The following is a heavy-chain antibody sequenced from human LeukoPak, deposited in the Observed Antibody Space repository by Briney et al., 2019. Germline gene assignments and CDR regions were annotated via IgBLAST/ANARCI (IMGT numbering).Heavy chain of an antibody. D-gene: IGHD2-15*01. Sequence: ASVKVSCRASGYTFTSYDINWVRQATGQGLEWMGRINPNSGGTNYAQKFQGRVTMTRDTSISTAYMELSRLRSDDTAVYYCARATGTYCSGGSCFNWFDPWGQGTLVTVSS. CDR2: INPNSGGT. V-gene: IGHV1-2*06. J-gene: IGHJ5*02. CDR1: GYTFTSYD. CDR3: ARATGTYCSGGSCFNWFDP.